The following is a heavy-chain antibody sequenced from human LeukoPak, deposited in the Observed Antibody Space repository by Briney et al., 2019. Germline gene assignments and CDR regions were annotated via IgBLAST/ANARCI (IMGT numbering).Heavy chain of an antibody. J-gene: IGHJ4*02. CDR1: GGSISSYY. Sequence: SETLSLTCTVSGGSISSYYWSWIRQPPGKGLEWIGYIYYSGSTNYNPSLKSRVTISVDTSKNQFSLKLSSVTAADTAVYYCARMNSSIPPGYWGQGTLVTVSS. CDR3: ARMNSSIPPGY. V-gene: IGHV4-59*08. D-gene: IGHD6-13*01. CDR2: IYYSGST.